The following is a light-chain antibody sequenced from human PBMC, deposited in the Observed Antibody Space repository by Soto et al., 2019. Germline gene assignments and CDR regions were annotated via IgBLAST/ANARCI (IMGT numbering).Light chain of an antibody. CDR3: QQRSNWPTRT. V-gene: IGKV3-11*01. J-gene: IGKJ1*01. CDR1: QSVSSY. CDR2: DAS. Sequence: EIVLTQSPATLSLSPGGRATLSCRASQSVSSYLAWYQQKPGQAPRLLIYDASNRATGIPARFSGSGSETDFTLTISSLEPEDFAVYYCQQRSNWPTRTFGQETKV.